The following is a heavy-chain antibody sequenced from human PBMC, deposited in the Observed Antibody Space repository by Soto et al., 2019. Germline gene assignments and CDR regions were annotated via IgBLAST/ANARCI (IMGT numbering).Heavy chain of an antibody. D-gene: IGHD2-15*01. CDR2: TYYRSKWYN. J-gene: IGHJ6*02. CDR1: GDSVSSNSAA. Sequence: SQTLXLTCAISGDSVSSNSAAWNWIRQSPSRGLEWLGRTYYRSKWYNDYAVSVKSRITINPDTSKNQFSLQLNSVTPEDTAVYYCAREVRGGGYCSGGSCYSGYYYYGMDVWGQGTTVTV. V-gene: IGHV6-1*01. CDR3: AREVRGGGYCSGGSCYSGYYYYGMDV.